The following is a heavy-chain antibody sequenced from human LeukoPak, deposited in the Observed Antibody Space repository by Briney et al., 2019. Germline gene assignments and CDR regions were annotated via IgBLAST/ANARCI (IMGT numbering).Heavy chain of an antibody. D-gene: IGHD6-6*01. V-gene: IGHV4-30-2*01. Sequence: SETLSLTCAVSGDSISSGGYSWSWIRQTPGKGLEWIVNIYHTGSTYYNPSLKSRVTISVDTSKNQFSLKLSSVTAADTAVYYCVRSSSSIFDYWGQGTLVTVSS. CDR3: VRSSSSIFDY. CDR2: IYHTGST. CDR1: GDSISSGGYS. J-gene: IGHJ4*02.